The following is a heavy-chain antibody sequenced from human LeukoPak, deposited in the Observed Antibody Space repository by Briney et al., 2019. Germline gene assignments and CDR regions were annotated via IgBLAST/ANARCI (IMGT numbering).Heavy chain of an antibody. CDR2: IRYDGSNK. J-gene: IGHJ4*02. CDR3: AKDRYSSGWYGGPPVY. Sequence: GGSLRLSCAVAGFTLRNYAMSWVRQAPGKGLEWVAFIRYDGSNKYYADSVKGRFTISRDNSKNTLYLQMNSLRAEDTAVYYCAKDRYSSGWYGGPPVYWGQGTLVTVSS. V-gene: IGHV3-30*02. D-gene: IGHD6-19*01. CDR1: GFTLRNYA.